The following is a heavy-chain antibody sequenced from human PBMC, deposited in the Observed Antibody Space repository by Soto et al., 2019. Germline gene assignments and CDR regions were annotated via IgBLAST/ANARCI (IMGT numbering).Heavy chain of an antibody. Sequence: GASVKVSCKASGYTFTSYAMHWVRQAPGQRLEWMGWINAGNGNTKYSQKFQGRVTITRDTSASTAYMELSSLRSEDTAVYYCARLGRYCSGGSCYGDNTINWFDPWGQGTLVTVSS. V-gene: IGHV1-3*01. J-gene: IGHJ5*02. D-gene: IGHD2-15*01. CDR1: GYTFTSYA. CDR2: INAGNGNT. CDR3: ARLGRYCSGGSCYGDNTINWFDP.